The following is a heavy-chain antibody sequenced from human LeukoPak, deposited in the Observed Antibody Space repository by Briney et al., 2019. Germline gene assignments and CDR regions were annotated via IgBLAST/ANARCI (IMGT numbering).Heavy chain of an antibody. CDR3: ARDLGLRYFDWPPRGWFDP. Sequence: SVKVSCKACGGTFRSYAISWVRPAPGQGLEWMGGIIPFFGTANYAQKFQGRVTITADESTSTAYMELSSLRSEDTAVYYCARDLGLRYFDWPPRGWFDPWGQGTLVTVSS. D-gene: IGHD3-9*01. J-gene: IGHJ5*02. V-gene: IGHV1-69*13. CDR2: IIPFFGTA. CDR1: GGTFRSYA.